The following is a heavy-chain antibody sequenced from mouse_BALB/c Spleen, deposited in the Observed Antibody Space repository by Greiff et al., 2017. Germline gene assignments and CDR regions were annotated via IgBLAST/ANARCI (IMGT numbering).Heavy chain of an antibody. Sequence: EVKLVESGGDLVKPGGSLKLSCAASGFTFSSYGMSWVRQTPDKRLEWVATISSGGSYTYYPDSVKGRFTISRDNAKNTLYLQMSSLKSEDTAMYFCARSYYRYDRDAMWSRGEEDSVTVSS. CDR2: ISSGGSYT. V-gene: IGHV5-6*01. CDR3: ARSYYRYDRDAMWS. CDR1: GFTFSSYG. D-gene: IGHD2-14*01. J-gene: IGHJ4*01.